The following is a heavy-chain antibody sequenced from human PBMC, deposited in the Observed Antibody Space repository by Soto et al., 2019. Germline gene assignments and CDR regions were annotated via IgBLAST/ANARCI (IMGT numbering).Heavy chain of an antibody. CDR3: ARDRGVGGTRGAFDI. D-gene: IGHD2-15*01. V-gene: IGHV4-4*02. J-gene: IGHJ3*02. CDR1: GGSISSDKW. CDR2: IYRSGST. Sequence: PSETLSLTCAVSGGSISSDKWWSWVRQPPGKGLEWIGEIYRSGSTNHNPSLKSRVTISVDNPKNQFSLRLSSVTAADTAMYYCARDRGVGGTRGAFDIWGQGTMVTVSS.